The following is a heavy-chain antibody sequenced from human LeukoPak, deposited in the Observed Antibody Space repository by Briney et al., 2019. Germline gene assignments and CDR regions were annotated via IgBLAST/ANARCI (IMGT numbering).Heavy chain of an antibody. V-gene: IGHV3-73*01. CDR1: GFTFSGSA. D-gene: IGHD3-10*01. J-gene: IGHJ4*02. Sequence: PGGSLRLSCAASGFTFSGSAMHWVRQASGKGLEWVGRIRSKANSYATAYAASVKGRFTISRDDSKNTAYLQMNSLKTEDTAVYYCTIYGSGSLFYRYWGQGTLVTVSS. CDR2: IRSKANSYAT. CDR3: TIYGSGSLFYRY.